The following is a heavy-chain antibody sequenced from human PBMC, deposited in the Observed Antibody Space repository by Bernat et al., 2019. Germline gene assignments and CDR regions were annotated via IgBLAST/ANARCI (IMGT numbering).Heavy chain of an antibody. Sequence: EVQLVESGGGLVKPGGSLRLSCAASGFTFSSYSMNWVRQAPGKGLEWVSSISSSSSYIYYADSVKGQFTISRDNAKNSLYLQMNSLRAEDTAVYYCARDREDYYDSSGYFPYYFDYWGQGTLVTVSS. CDR2: ISSSSSYI. J-gene: IGHJ4*02. V-gene: IGHV3-21*01. CDR1: GFTFSSYS. CDR3: ARDREDYYDSSGYFPYYFDY. D-gene: IGHD3-22*01.